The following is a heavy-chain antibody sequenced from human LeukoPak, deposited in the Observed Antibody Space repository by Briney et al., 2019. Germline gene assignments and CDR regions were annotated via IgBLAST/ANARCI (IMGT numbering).Heavy chain of an antibody. J-gene: IGHJ4*02. V-gene: IGHV4-61*02. D-gene: IGHD5-18*01. CDR3: ARSRGFSYGFNFDY. CDR2: IYSGGHT. Sequence: SETLSLTCNVSGGSINSGSFHWSWIRQPAGKGLEWIGRIYSGGHTNYNPPLKSRVTVSADTSKNQFSLNLSSVTAADTAVYYCARSRGFSYGFNFDYWGQGTLVTVSS. CDR1: GGSINSGSFH.